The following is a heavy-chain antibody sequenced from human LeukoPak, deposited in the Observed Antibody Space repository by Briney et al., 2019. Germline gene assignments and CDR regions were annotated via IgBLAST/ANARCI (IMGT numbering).Heavy chain of an antibody. V-gene: IGHV3-48*02. CDR1: GFTFSDYS. Sequence: GGSLRLSCAASGFTFSDYSMNWVRQAPGKGLEWVSYISSSSTTIFYADSVKGRFTISRDNAKNSLFLQMNGLRDEDTALYYCAREGSITYWGQGTLVTVSS. CDR2: ISSSSTTI. CDR3: AREGSITY. J-gene: IGHJ4*02. D-gene: IGHD3-10*01.